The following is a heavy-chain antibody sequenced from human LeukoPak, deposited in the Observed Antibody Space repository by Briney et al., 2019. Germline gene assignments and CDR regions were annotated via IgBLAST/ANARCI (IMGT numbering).Heavy chain of an antibody. D-gene: IGHD5-18*01. CDR1: GGSISSYY. J-gene: IGHJ3*02. V-gene: IGHV4-59*08. Sequence: ETLSLTCTVSGGSISSYYWSWIRQPPGKGLEWIGYIYYSGSTNYNPSLKSRVTISVDTSKNQFSLKLSSVTAADTAVYYCARLANTARAFDIWGQGTMVTVSS. CDR3: ARLANTARAFDI. CDR2: IYYSGST.